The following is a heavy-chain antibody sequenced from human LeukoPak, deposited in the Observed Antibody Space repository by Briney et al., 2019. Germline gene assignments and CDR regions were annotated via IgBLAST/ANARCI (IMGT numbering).Heavy chain of an antibody. J-gene: IGHJ4*02. V-gene: IGHV3-48*03. CDR3: ARVSHSYGYPDY. CDR2: ISSSGSTI. Sequence: PGGSLRLSCAASGFTFSSYEMNWVRQAPGKGLEWVSYISSSGSTIYYADSVKGRFTISRDNAKNSLYLQMNSLRAEDTAVYYCARVSHSYGYPDYWGQGTLVTVSS. D-gene: IGHD5-18*01. CDR1: GFTFSSYE.